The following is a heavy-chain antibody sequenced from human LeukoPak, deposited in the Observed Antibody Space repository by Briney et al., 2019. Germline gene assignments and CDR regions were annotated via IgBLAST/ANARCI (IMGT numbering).Heavy chain of an antibody. D-gene: IGHD3-22*01. CDR3: ARRAWTYYYDSSGYYYCDY. Sequence: ASVKVSCKASGYTFTGYYIHWVRQAPGQGLEWMGWISAYNGNTNYAQKLQGRVTMTTDTSTSTAYMELRSLRSDDTAVYYCARRAWTYYYDSSGYYYCDYWGQGTLVTVSS. CDR2: ISAYNGNT. V-gene: IGHV1-18*04. J-gene: IGHJ4*02. CDR1: GYTFTGYY.